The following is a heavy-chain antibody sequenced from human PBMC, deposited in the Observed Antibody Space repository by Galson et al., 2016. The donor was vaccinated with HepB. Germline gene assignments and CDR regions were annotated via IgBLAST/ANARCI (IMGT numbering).Heavy chain of an antibody. CDR3: ARGRYYGMDV. Sequence: SVKVSCKASGYTFTTFGVSWVRQAPGQGLEWMGRINPNSGDTHYGQKFQGRVTMTRDTSTSTVYMELSSLRTEDTAVYYCARGRYYGMDVWGQGATVTVSS. CDR1: GYTFTTFG. CDR2: INPNSGDT. J-gene: IGHJ6*02. V-gene: IGHV1-8*02.